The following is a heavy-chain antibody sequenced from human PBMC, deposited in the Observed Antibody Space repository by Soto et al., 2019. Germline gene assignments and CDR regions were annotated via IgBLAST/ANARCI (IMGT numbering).Heavy chain of an antibody. CDR2: IDPSDSYT. D-gene: IGHD5-18*01. CDR1: GYSFTSYW. CDR3: ASKYDVDTAMDSHGTDV. Sequence: GESLKISCKGSGYSFTSYWISWVRQMPGKGLEWMGRIDPSDSYTNYSPSFQGHVTISADKSISTAYLQWSSLKASDTAMYYCASKYDVDTAMDSHGTDVWGQGTKVTV. J-gene: IGHJ6*02. V-gene: IGHV5-10-1*01.